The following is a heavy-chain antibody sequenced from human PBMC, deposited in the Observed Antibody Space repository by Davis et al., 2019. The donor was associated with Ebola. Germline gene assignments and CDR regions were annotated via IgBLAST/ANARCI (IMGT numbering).Heavy chain of an antibody. D-gene: IGHD1-26*01. J-gene: IGHJ5*02. CDR2: INHSGST. Sequence: SETLSLTCTVSGGSISSSSYYWSWIRQPPGKGLEWIGEINHSGSTNYNPSLKSRVTISVDTSKNQFSLKLSSVTAAETAVYYCARVRSYTWFDPWGQGTLVTVSS. CDR1: GGSISSSSYY. V-gene: IGHV4-39*07. CDR3: ARVRSYTWFDP.